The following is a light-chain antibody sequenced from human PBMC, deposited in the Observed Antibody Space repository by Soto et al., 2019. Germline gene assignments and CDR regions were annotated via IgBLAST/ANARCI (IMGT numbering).Light chain of an antibody. Sequence: EIVLTQSPGTLSLSPGERATLSCRASQSISSYLAWYQQKPGQAPRLLIYGASSRATGIPDRFSGSGSGTDFTLTISRVEPEDFAVYYCQHYGNSPRGTFGQGTKVEIK. V-gene: IGKV3-20*01. CDR2: GAS. J-gene: IGKJ1*01. CDR3: QHYGNSPRGT. CDR1: QSISSY.